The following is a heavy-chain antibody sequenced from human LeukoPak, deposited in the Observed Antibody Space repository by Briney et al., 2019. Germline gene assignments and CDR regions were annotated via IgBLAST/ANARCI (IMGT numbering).Heavy chain of an antibody. J-gene: IGHJ6*03. CDR1: GFTFTGFA. CDR3: AKMKGPGLYYHYSMDV. Sequence: PGGSLRLPCAASGFTFTGFAMSWVRQAPGKGPEWVSRIGGSSGSTYYADSVKGRFTISRDNSKKTLYLQMNSLRADDTAVYYCAKMKGPGLYYHYSMDVWGKGTTVIVSS. CDR2: IGGSSGST. V-gene: IGHV3-23*01.